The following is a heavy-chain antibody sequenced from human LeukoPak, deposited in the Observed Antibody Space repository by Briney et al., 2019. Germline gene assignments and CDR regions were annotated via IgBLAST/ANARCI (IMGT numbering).Heavy chain of an antibody. J-gene: IGHJ4*02. CDR1: GFTLSDHY. D-gene: IGHD2-8*01. CDR2: TRNKANSYTT. Sequence: GGSLRLSCAASGFTLSDHYMDWVRQAPGKGLEWVGRTRNKANSYTTEYAASVKGRFTISRGDSKNSLYLQMNSLKTEDSAVYYCARGNGWDYWGQGTLVTVSS. CDR3: ARGNGWDY. V-gene: IGHV3-72*01.